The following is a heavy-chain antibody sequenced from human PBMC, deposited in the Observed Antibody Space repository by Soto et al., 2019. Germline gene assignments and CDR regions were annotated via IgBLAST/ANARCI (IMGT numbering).Heavy chain of an antibody. Sequence: LSLTCTVSGGSISSGGYYWSWIRQHPGKGLEWIGYIYYSGSTYYSPSLKSRVTISVDTSKNQFSLKLSSVTAADTAVYYCARVPKLVVPAATYFDYWGQGTLVTVSS. CDR1: GGSISSGGYY. CDR2: IYYSGST. D-gene: IGHD2-2*01. J-gene: IGHJ4*02. CDR3: ARVPKLVVPAATYFDY. V-gene: IGHV4-31*03.